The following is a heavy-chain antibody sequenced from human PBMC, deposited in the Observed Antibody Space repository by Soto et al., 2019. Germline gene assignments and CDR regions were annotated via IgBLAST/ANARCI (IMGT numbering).Heavy chain of an antibody. Sequence: KASETLSLTCTVSGGSISSYYWSWIRQPPGKGLEWIGYIYYSGSTNYNPSLKSRVTISVDTSKNQFSLKLSSVTAADTAVYYCARGPHPPYSSSSYFDYWGQGTLVTVSS. CDR2: IYYSGST. CDR1: GGSISSYY. CDR3: ARGPHPPYSSSSYFDY. J-gene: IGHJ4*02. V-gene: IGHV4-59*01. D-gene: IGHD6-6*01.